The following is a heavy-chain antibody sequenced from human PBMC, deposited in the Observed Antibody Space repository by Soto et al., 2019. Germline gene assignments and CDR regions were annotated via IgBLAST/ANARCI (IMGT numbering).Heavy chain of an antibody. V-gene: IGHV3-23*01. CDR1: GFTFSSYA. J-gene: IGHJ4*02. Sequence: GGSLRLSCAASGFTFSSYAMSWVRQAPGKGLEWVSAFRGDGTGAHYADSVKGRFTISRDNSKNTLYLHMNSLRAEDTAVYYCAKIPQYDILTGDLNYFDYWGQGTLVNVSS. D-gene: IGHD3-9*01. CDR2: FRGDGTGA. CDR3: AKIPQYDILTGDLNYFDY.